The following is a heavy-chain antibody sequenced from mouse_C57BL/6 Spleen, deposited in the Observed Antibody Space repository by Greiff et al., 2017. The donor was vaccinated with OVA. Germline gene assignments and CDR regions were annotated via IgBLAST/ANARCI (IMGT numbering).Heavy chain of an antibody. CDR3: ARPDSYYGSSYGAY. Sequence: EVQLQQSGPELVKPGASVKISCKASGYTFTDYYMNWVKQSHGKSLEWIGDINPNNGGTSYNQKFKGKATLTVDKSSSTAYMVLRSLTSEDSAVYYGARPDSYYGSSYGAYWGQGTLVTVSA. CDR2: INPNNGGT. CDR1: GYTFTDYY. J-gene: IGHJ3*01. D-gene: IGHD1-1*01. V-gene: IGHV1-26*01.